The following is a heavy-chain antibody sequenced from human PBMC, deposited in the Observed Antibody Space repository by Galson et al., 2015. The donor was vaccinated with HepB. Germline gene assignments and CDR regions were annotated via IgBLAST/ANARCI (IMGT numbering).Heavy chain of an antibody. D-gene: IGHD3-22*01. V-gene: IGHV4-39*07. CDR2: IYYSGST. CDR3: ARVSGSLNGWYFDL. J-gene: IGHJ2*01. CDR1: GGSISSSSYY. Sequence: ETLSLTCTVSGGSISSSSYYWGWIRQPPGKGLEWIGSIYYSGSTYYNPSLKSRVTISVDTSKNQFSLKLSSVTAADTAVYYCARVSGSLNGWYFDLWGRGTLVTVSS.